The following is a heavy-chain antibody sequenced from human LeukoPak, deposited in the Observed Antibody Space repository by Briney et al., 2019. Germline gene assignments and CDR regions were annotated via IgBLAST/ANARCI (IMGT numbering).Heavy chain of an antibody. V-gene: IGHV4-59*01. Sequence: SETLSLTCSVSGGSISSYYWSWIRQPPGKGLEWIGYIYYSGSTNYNPSLKSRVTISVDTSKNQFSLKLSSVTAADTAVYYCARDTGYSYGGDAFDIWGQGTMVTVSS. CDR3: ARDTGYSYGGDAFDI. J-gene: IGHJ3*02. D-gene: IGHD5-18*01. CDR1: GGSISSYY. CDR2: IYYSGST.